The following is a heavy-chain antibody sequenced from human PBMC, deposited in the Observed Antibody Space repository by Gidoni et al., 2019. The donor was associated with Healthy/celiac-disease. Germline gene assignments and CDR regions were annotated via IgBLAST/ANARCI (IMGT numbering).Heavy chain of an antibody. D-gene: IGHD7-27*01. CDR1: GFTFSSYS. J-gene: IGHJ4*02. Sequence: EVQLVESGGGLVQPGGSLRLSCAASGFTFSSYSMNWVRQAPGKGLEGVAYISSSSSTIYYADSVKGRFTISRDNAKNSLYLQMNSLRDEDTAVYYCARVAGWGKFADDYWGQGTLVTVSS. V-gene: IGHV3-48*02. CDR2: ISSSSSTI. CDR3: ARVAGWGKFADDY.